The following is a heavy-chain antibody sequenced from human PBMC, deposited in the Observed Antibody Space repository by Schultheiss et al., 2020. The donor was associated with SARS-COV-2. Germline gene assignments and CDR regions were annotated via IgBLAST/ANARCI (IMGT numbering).Heavy chain of an antibody. J-gene: IGHJ4*02. CDR1: GGSFSGYY. V-gene: IGHV4-34*01. CDR2: INHSGST. Sequence: SETLSLTCAVYGGSFSGYYWSWIRQPPGKGLDWIGEINHSGSTNYNPSLKSRVTISVDTSKNQFSLKLSSVTAADTAVYYCAIFLRFGEQTQGDYWGQGTLVTVSS. CDR3: AIFLRFGEQTQGDY. D-gene: IGHD3-10*01.